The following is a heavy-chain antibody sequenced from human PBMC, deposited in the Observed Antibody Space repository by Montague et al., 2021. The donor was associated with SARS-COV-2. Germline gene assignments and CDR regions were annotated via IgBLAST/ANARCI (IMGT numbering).Heavy chain of an antibody. V-gene: IGHV4-34*01. CDR3: ARLRDGVVPSPILGVGPDYSYDYMDG. CDR2: INHGGST. J-gene: IGHJ6*03. Sequence: SETLSLTCAVHGTSFSGYYWNWIRQPPGKGLEWIGEINHGGSTKYSPSLKSRLTISADTSKNQFSLKLTSVAAADTAVYYCARLRDGVVPSPILGVGPDYSYDYMDGWGRGTTVTVS. CDR1: GTSFSGYY. D-gene: IGHD3-10*01.